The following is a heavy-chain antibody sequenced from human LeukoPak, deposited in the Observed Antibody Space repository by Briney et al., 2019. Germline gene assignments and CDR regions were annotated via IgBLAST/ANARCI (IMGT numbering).Heavy chain of an antibody. Sequence: PGGSLRLSCATSGFTFSSYAMSWVRQAPGKGLEWVSAISGSGGSTYYADSVKGRFTISRDNSKNTLYLQMNSLRAEDTAVYYCAKVYSSGWHYFDYWGQGTLVTVSS. V-gene: IGHV3-23*01. CDR2: ISGSGGST. CDR3: AKVYSSGWHYFDY. D-gene: IGHD6-19*01. J-gene: IGHJ4*02. CDR1: GFTFSSYA.